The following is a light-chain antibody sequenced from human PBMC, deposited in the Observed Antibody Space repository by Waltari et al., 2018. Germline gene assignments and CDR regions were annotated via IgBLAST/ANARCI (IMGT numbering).Light chain of an antibody. J-gene: IGLJ3*02. CDR3: SSYTSSSTLWV. V-gene: IGLV2-14*03. CDR2: DVS. CDR1: SSDVGGYTY. Sequence: QSALTQPASVSGSPGQSITISCTGTSSDVGGYTYVSWYQQHPGKAPNLMIYDVSNRPSGVSNRFSGSKSGNTASLTISGLQAEDEADYYCSSYTSSSTLWVFGGGTKLTVL.